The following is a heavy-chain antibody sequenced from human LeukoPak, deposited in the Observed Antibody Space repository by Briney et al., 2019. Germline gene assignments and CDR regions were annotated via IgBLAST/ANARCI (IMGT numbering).Heavy chain of an antibody. D-gene: IGHD2-15*01. CDR3: ARIYCSGGSCYGENWFDP. CDR2: IKQDGSEE. CDR1: GFTFSSYW. Sequence: GGSLRLSCAASGFTFSSYWMSWVRQAPGKGLEWVANIKQDGSEEYYVDSVKGRFTISRDNAKNSLYLQMNSLRAEDTAVYYCARIYCSGGSCYGENWFDPWGQGTLVTVSS. J-gene: IGHJ5*02. V-gene: IGHV3-7*03.